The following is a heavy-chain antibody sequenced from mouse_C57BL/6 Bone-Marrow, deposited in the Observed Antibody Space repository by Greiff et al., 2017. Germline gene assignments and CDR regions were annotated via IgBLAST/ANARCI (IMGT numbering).Heavy chain of an antibody. CDR3: ASPFYGSSLDY. D-gene: IGHD1-1*01. CDR1: GYTFTSYW. CDR2: IDPSDSYT. Sequence: QVQLQQPGAELVMPGASVKLSCKASGYTFTSYWMHWVKQRPGQGLEWIGEIDPSDSYTNYNQKFKGNSTLTVDKSSSTAAMQLSSLTSEDSAVYYCASPFYGSSLDYWGQGTTLTVSS. V-gene: IGHV1-69*01. J-gene: IGHJ2*01.